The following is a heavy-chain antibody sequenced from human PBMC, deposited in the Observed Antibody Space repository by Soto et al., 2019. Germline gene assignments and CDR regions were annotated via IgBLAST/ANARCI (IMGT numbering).Heavy chain of an antibody. D-gene: IGHD1-1*01. CDR2: ISGSGGST. Sequence: GGSLRLSCAASGFTFSSYAMSWVRQAPGKGLEWVSAISGSGGSTYYADSVKGRFTISRDNSKNTLYLQMNSLRAEDTAVYYCAKDFKGGRDGNPTKYFQNWGQGTLVTVSS. CDR1: GFTFSSYA. V-gene: IGHV3-23*01. J-gene: IGHJ1*01. CDR3: AKDFKGGRDGNPTKYFQN.